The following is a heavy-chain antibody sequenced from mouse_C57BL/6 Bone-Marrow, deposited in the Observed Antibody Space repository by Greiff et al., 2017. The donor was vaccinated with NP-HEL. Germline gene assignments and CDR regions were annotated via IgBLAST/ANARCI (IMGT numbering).Heavy chain of an antibody. CDR1: GYTFTSYW. CDR3: ARLYYGNYAWFAY. V-gene: IGHV1-64*01. CDR2: IHPNSGST. Sequence: LQQPGAELVKPGASVKLSCKASGYTFTSYWMHWVKQRPGQGLEWIGMIHPNSGSTNYNEKFKSKATLTVDKSSSTAYMQLSSLTSEDSAVYYCARLYYGNYAWFAYWGQGTLVTVSA. J-gene: IGHJ3*01. D-gene: IGHD2-1*01.